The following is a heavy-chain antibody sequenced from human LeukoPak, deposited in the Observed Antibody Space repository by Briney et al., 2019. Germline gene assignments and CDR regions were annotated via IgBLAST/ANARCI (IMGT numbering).Heavy chain of an antibody. CDR1: GFTFSDYY. J-gene: IGHJ4*02. D-gene: IGHD3-3*01. CDR2: ISSSGSTI. CDR3: AKDHFGLGAEPGDY. Sequence: GGSLXLSCAASGFTFSDYYMSWIRQAPGKGLEWVSYISSSGSTIYYADSVKGRFTISRDNSKNTLYLQMNSLRAEDTAVYYCAKDHFGLGAEPGDYWGQGTLVTVSS. V-gene: IGHV3-11*01.